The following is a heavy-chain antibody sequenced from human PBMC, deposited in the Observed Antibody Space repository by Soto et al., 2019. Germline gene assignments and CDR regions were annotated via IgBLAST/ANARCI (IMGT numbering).Heavy chain of an antibody. V-gene: IGHV4-30-4*01. D-gene: IGHD2-21*02. Sequence: SETLSLTCTVSGGSISSGDYYWSWIRQPPGKGLEWIGYIYYSGSTYYNPSLKSRVTISVDASKNQFSLKLSSVTAADTAVYYCARDRGVVTAISPGGMDVWGQGTTVTVSS. CDR1: GGSISSGDYY. J-gene: IGHJ6*02. CDR3: ARDRGVVTAISPGGMDV. CDR2: IYYSGST.